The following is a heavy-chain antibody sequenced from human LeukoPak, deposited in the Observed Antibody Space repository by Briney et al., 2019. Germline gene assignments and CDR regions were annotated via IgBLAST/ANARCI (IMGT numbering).Heavy chain of an antibody. Sequence: ASVKVSCKASGGTFSRNAISWVRQAPGQGLEWMGGIIPIFGTANYAQKFQGRVTITADESTSTAYMELSSLRSEDTAVYYCARDRGGYGSGSYYNGPDYWGQGTLVTVSS. CDR2: IIPIFGTA. J-gene: IGHJ4*02. D-gene: IGHD3-10*01. V-gene: IGHV1-69*13. CDR3: ARDRGGYGSGSYYNGPDY. CDR1: GGTFSRNA.